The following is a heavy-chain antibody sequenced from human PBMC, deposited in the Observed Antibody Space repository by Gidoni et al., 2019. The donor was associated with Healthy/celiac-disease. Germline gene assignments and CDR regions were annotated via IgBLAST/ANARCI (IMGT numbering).Heavy chain of an antibody. J-gene: IGHJ6*03. Sequence: EVQLVQSGAEVKKPGESLRISCKGSGYSFTSYWISWVRQMPGKGLEWMGRIDPSDSYTNYRPSFQGHVTITADKSISTAYLQWSSLKASDTAMYYCARLKGSGNYYYYYYMDVWGKGTTVTVSS. V-gene: IGHV5-10-1*03. CDR1: GYSFTSYW. CDR2: IDPSDSYT. CDR3: ARLKGSGNYYYYYYMDV. D-gene: IGHD3-10*01.